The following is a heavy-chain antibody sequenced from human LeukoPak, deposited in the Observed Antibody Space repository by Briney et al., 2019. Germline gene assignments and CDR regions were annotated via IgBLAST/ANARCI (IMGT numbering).Heavy chain of an antibody. V-gene: IGHV1-18*01. Sequence: ASVKVSCKASGYTFTSYGISWVRQAPGQGLEWMGWISANNGNTNYAQKLQGRVTMTTDTSTSTAYMELRSLRSDDTAVYYCARARAGGGSYYSYYYYYGMDVWGQGTTVTVSS. CDR3: ARARAGGGSYYSYYYYYGMDV. D-gene: IGHD1-26*01. CDR1: GYTFTSYG. J-gene: IGHJ6*02. CDR2: ISANNGNT.